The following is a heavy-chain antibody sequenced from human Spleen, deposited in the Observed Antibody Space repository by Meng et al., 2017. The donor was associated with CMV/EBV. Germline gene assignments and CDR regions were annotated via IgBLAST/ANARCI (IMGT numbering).Heavy chain of an antibody. CDR2: INHSGST. J-gene: IGHJ4*02. CDR1: GGSFSDYF. Sequence: SETLSLTCVIYGGSFSDYFWSWVRQPPGKGLEWIGEINHSGSTNYNASLKSRVTISVDTSKNQFSLKLSSVTAADTAVYYCARGVLMVSITFDYWGQGTLVTVSS. CDR3: ARGVLMVSITFDY. D-gene: IGHD2-8*01. V-gene: IGHV4-34*01.